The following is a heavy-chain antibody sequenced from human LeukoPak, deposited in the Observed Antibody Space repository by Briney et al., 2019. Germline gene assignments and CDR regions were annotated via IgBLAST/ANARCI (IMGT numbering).Heavy chain of an antibody. CDR1: GFTFSSYG. CDR3: AKDARPVSYNWFDP. V-gene: IGHV3-30*02. CDR2: IRYDGSNK. J-gene: IGHJ5*02. D-gene: IGHD6-6*01. Sequence: GGPLRLSCAASGFTFSSYGMHWVRQAPGKGLEWVAFIRYDGSNKYYADSVKGRFTISRDNSKNTLYLQMNSLRAEDTAVYYCAKDARPVSYNWFDPWGQGTLVTVSS.